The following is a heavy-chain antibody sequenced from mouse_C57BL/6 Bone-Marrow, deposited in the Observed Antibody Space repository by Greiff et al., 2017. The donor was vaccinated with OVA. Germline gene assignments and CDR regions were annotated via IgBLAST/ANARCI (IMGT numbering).Heavy chain of an antibody. CDR1: GYTFTSYW. Sequence: QVQLKQPGAELVKPGASVKLSCKASGYTFTSYWMQWVKQRPGQGLEWIGEIDPSDSYTNYNQKFKGKATLTVDTSSSTAYMQLSSLTSEDSAVYYCTRSSMAYWGQGTLVTVSA. V-gene: IGHV1-50*01. J-gene: IGHJ3*01. CDR2: IDPSDSYT. CDR3: TRSSMAY.